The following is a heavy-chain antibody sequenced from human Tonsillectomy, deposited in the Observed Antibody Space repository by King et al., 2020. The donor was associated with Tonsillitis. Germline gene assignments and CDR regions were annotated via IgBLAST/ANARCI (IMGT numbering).Heavy chain of an antibody. CDR1: GASISTDDYY. CDR2: IHHSGAT. J-gene: IGHJ3*02. D-gene: IGHD3-22*01. CDR3: ARSYDPSGYSPRRDAFDI. Sequence: VQLQESGPGQGKPSQTLSLTCTVSGASISTDDYYWSWIRQPPGKGLEWFGYIHHSGATYYNPSLRSRLSISIDTSKSQFSLHLNSGTAADTAVYYCARSYDPSGYSPRRDAFDIWVQGKMVTVSS. V-gene: IGHV4-30-4*01.